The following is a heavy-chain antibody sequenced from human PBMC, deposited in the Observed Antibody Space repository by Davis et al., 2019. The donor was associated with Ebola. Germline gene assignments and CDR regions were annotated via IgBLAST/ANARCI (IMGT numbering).Heavy chain of an antibody. J-gene: IGHJ5*02. Sequence: SVKVSCKASGGTFSSYAISWVRQAPGQGLEWMGGIIPIFGTANYAQKFQGRVTITADESTSTAYMELSSLRSEDTAVYYCARSITMVRGVSWFDPWGQGTLVTVSS. D-gene: IGHD3-10*01. CDR2: IIPIFGTA. CDR3: ARSITMVRGVSWFDP. V-gene: IGHV1-69*13. CDR1: GGTFSSYA.